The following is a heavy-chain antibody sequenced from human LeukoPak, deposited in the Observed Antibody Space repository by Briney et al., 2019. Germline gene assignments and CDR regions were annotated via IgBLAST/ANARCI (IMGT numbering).Heavy chain of an antibody. J-gene: IGHJ5*02. V-gene: IGHV3-7*01. CDR2: INPDGSAE. Sequence: GGSLRLSCAASGYTFNRHWMSWVRQAPGKGLEWVATINPDGSAEHHVDSVKGRFIISRDNAENSLSLQMDSLRAEDTAMYYCARLLGDSTIYDLWGQGTLVTVSS. CDR1: GYTFNRHW. D-gene: IGHD3-16*01. CDR3: ARLLGDSTIYDL.